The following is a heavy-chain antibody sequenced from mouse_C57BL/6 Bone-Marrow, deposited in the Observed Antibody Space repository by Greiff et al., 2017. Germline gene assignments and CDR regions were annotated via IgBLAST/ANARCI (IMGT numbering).Heavy chain of an antibody. CDR1: GYAFSSSW. V-gene: IGHV1-82*01. J-gene: IGHJ3*01. CDR3: ARGDYYDYEVWFAY. CDR2: IYPGDGDT. D-gene: IGHD2-4*01. Sequence: VQLQQSGPELVKPGASVKISCKASGYAFSSSWMNWVKQRPGKGLEWIGRIYPGDGDTNYNGKFKGKATLTADKSSSTAYMQLSSLTSEDSAVYFCARGDYYDYEVWFAYWGQGTLVTVSA.